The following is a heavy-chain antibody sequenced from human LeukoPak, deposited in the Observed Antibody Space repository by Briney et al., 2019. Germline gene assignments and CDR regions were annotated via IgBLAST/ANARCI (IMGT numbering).Heavy chain of an antibody. J-gene: IGHJ4*02. CDR3: AKGSSSTSCYIDY. Sequence: GGSLRLSCAASGFTFSSYAMSWVRQAPGKGLEWVSAISGSGGSTYYADSVKGRFTISRDNSKNTLHLQMNSLRAEDTAVYYCAKGSSSTSCYIDYWGQGTLVTVSS. V-gene: IGHV3-23*01. CDR2: ISGSGGST. CDR1: GFTFSSYA. D-gene: IGHD2-2*02.